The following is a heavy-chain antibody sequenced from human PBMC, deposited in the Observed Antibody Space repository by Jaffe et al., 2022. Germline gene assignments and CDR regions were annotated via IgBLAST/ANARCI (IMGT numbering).Heavy chain of an antibody. J-gene: IGHJ6*03. CDR3: ARDRWFGEYTHPQIYYYMDV. CDR1: GGTFSSYA. V-gene: IGHV1-69*05. Sequence: QVQLVQSGAEVKKPGSSVKVSCKASGGTFSSYAISWVRQAPGQGLEWMGGIIPIFGTANYAQKFQGRVTITTDESTSTAYMELSSLRSEDTAVYYCARDRWFGEYTHPQIYYYMDVWGKGTTVTVSS. D-gene: IGHD3-10*01. CDR2: IIPIFGTA.